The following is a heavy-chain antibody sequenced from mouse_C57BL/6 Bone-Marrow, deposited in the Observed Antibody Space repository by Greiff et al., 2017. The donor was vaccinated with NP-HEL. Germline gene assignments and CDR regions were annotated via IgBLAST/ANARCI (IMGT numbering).Heavy chain of an antibody. CDR3: ARGDYFLSDFDV. CDR1: GYTFTSYW. Sequence: VQLQQPGAELVKPGASVKLSCKASGYTFTSYWMHWVKQRPGQGLEWIGMIHPNSGSTNYNEKFKSKATLTVGKSSSTAYMQLSSLTSEDSAVYYCARGDYFLSDFDVWGTGTTVTVSS. V-gene: IGHV1-64*01. J-gene: IGHJ1*03. D-gene: IGHD2-13*01. CDR2: IHPNSGST.